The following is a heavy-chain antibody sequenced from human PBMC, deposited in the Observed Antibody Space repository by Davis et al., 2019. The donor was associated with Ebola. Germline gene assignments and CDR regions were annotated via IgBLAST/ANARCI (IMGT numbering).Heavy chain of an antibody. CDR2: INAGNGNT. CDR1: GYTFTSYA. V-gene: IGHV1-3*01. Sequence: ASVKVSCKASGYTFTSYAMNWVRQAPGQRLEWMGWINAGNGNTKYSQKFQGRVTITRDTSASTAYMELSSLRSEDTAVYYCASDSSGWYYFDYWGQGTLVTVSS. D-gene: IGHD6-19*01. J-gene: IGHJ4*02. CDR3: ASDSSGWYYFDY.